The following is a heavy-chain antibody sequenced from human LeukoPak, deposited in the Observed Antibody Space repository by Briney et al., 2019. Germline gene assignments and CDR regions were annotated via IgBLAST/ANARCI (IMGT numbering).Heavy chain of an antibody. CDR1: GGSFSGYY. D-gene: IGHD2-2*01. V-gene: IGHV4-34*01. J-gene: IGHJ4*02. CDR3: ARIVVVLAEHRQFDY. Sequence: SETLSLTCAVYGGSFSGYYWSWIRQPPGKGLEWIGEINHSGSTNYNPSLKSRVTISVDTSKNQFSLKLSSVTAADTAVYYCARIVVVLAEHRQFDYWGQGTLVTVSS. CDR2: INHSGST.